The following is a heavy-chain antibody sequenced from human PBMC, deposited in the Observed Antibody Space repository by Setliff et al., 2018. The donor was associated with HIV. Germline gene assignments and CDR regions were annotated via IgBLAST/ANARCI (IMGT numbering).Heavy chain of an antibody. V-gene: IGHV3-30*02. CDR1: GFTFSNYG. CDR3: AKTQGWYLIDY. CDR2: IRNDASKT. Sequence: PGGSLRLSCAASGFTFSNYGMHWVRQAPGKGVEWVTFIRNDASKTYYADSVKGRFTISRDSSKNTLYLQMDSLRTEDTAVYYCAKTQGWYLIDYWGQGTLVTVSS. J-gene: IGHJ4*02. D-gene: IGHD6-19*01.